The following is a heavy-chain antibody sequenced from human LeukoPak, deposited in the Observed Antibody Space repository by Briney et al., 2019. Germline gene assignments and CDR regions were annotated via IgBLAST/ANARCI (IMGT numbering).Heavy chain of an antibody. V-gene: IGHV3-7*01. CDR2: IQHDGSEK. Sequence: PGGSLRLSCAVSGFSLSSYWMSWVRQAPGKGLEWVANIQHDGSEKYYVDSVKGRFTISRDNAKNSLYLQMNSLRAEDTGVFYCARLRYGLFFDNWGHGTLVTVSS. J-gene: IGHJ4*01. CDR3: ARLRYGLFFDN. CDR1: GFSLSSYW. D-gene: IGHD5-18*01.